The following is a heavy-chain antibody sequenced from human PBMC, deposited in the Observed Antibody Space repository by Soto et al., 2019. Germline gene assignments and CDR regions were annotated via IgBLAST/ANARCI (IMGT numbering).Heavy chain of an antibody. Sequence: EVQLVESGGGLVQPGGSLRLSCAASGFTFSSYEMNWVRQAPGKGLEWVSYISSSGSTIYYADSVKGRFTISRDNAKNSLYLQMNSLRAEDTAVYYCAEELASSHYYYYGMDVWGQGPTVTVSS. V-gene: IGHV3-48*03. J-gene: IGHJ6*02. CDR3: AEELASSHYYYYGMDV. CDR1: GFTFSSYE. CDR2: ISSSGSTI. D-gene: IGHD1-7*01.